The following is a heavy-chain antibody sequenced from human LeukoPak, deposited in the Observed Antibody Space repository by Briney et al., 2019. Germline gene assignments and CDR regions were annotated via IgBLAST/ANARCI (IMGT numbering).Heavy chain of an antibody. D-gene: IGHD5-24*01. CDR2: IKQGGSET. CDR3: ARWRWAQSEFIY. J-gene: IGHJ4*02. CDR1: GLTFSSDW. V-gene: IGHV3-7*01. Sequence: GGSLRLSCAASGLTFSSDWMHWVRQAPGKGLEWVAHIKQGGSETSYVDSVKGRFTVSRDSAKNSVYLQMNNLRAEDTAVYYCARWRWAQSEFIYWGQGSLVTVSS.